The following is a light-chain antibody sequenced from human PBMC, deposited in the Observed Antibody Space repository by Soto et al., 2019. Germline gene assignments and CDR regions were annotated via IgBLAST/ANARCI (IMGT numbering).Light chain of an antibody. Sequence: QSALTQPPSASGSPGQSVTISCTGTSSDVGGYNYVSWYQQHPGKAPKLMIYEVSKRPSGVPDRFSGSKSGNTASLTVSGLQAEDEADYYCSSYAGSNNRFVVFCGGTKVTVL. CDR3: SSYAGSNNRFVV. CDR1: SSDVGGYNY. J-gene: IGLJ2*01. CDR2: EVS. V-gene: IGLV2-8*01.